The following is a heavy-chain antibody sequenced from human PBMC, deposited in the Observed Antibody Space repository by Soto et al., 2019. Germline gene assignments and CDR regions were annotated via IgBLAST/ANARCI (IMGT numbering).Heavy chain of an antibody. V-gene: IGHV3-33*01. J-gene: IGHJ4*02. CDR2: IWNDGTVK. CDR1: GFTFSNYH. D-gene: IGHD7-27*01. CDR3: ARIGTWALNFDY. Sequence: QVQLVESGGGMVQPGRSVRLSCAASGFTFSNYHIHWVSQTPGKGLEWVAVIWNDGTVKYYADSVKGRFTISRDNSNNMLYLQMNNLRAEDTAVYYCARIGTWALNFDYCGQGTLVTVSS.